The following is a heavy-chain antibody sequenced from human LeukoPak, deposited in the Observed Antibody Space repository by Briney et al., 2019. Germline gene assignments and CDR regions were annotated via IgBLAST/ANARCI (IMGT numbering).Heavy chain of an antibody. CDR3: ARRPVDTTMAPGRPFDY. Sequence: PSETLSLTCTVSGGSISSSSYYRGWIRQPPGKGLEWIGSISYSGRTYYSPSLKSRVTISVDTSKNQFSLKLSSVTAADTAVYYCARRPVDTTMAPGRPFDYWGQGTLVTVSS. V-gene: IGHV4-39*01. CDR1: GGSISSSSYY. D-gene: IGHD5-18*01. CDR2: ISYSGRT. J-gene: IGHJ4*02.